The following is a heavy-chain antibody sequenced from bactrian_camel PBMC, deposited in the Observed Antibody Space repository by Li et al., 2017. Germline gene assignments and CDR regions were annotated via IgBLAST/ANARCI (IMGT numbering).Heavy chain of an antibody. CDR3: AASTGVIWSYNWLQEASYNY. Sequence: DVQLVESGGGSVQAGGSLRLSCLASEYLFSVYQMAWFRLAPGKEREGVTSIDRGSGSTYYDDSVKDRFTISRDNAKNTLYLQMNSLKPEDTGMCYCAASTGVIWSYNWLQEASYNYWGQGTQVTVS. J-gene: IGHJ4*01. V-gene: IGHV3S32*01. CDR2: IDRGSGST. D-gene: IGHD3*01. CDR1: EYLFSVYQ.